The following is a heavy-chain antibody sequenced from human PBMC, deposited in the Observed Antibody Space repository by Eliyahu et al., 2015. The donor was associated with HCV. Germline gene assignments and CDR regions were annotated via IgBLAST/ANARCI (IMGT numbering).Heavy chain of an antibody. Sequence: QVQLQESGPGLVKPSQTLSLTCTVXGGSISSGGYYWSWIRQHPGKGLEWIGYIYYSGSTYYNPSLKSRVTISVDTSKNQFSLKLSSVTAADTAVYYCARRYYYDSSGYYYRPDAFDIWGQGTMVTVSS. D-gene: IGHD3-22*01. CDR3: ARRYYYDSSGYYYRPDAFDI. V-gene: IGHV4-31*03. CDR2: IYYSGST. CDR1: GGSISSGGYY. J-gene: IGHJ3*02.